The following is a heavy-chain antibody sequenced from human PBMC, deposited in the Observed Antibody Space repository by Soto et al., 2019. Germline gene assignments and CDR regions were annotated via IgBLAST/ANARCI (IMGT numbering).Heavy chain of an antibody. J-gene: IGHJ6*02. V-gene: IGHV1-46*01. Sequence: QMQLVQSGAEVKKPGASVKVSCKASGYTFTSYQMHWVRQAPGQGLEWMGIINPSGGRITYAPRFHGRVMMTRDTYTNTVYMELRSLRSEDTAVYYCARDGPPTTTGVGPSYTRDVWGQGTTVTVS. CDR1: GYTFTSYQ. CDR2: INPSGGRI. D-gene: IGHD3-3*01. CDR3: ARDGPPTTTGVGPSYTRDV.